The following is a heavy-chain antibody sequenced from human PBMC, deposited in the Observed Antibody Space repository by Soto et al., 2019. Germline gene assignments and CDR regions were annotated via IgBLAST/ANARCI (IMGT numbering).Heavy chain of an antibody. V-gene: IGHV2-5*02. Sequence: QITLKESGPVLVKPTQTLTLTCTFSGFLLSTSGVGVAWIRQPPGKALEWLSLIYWDDDKRYSPSLKSRLAITRDTTQNLVVVTMANMAPVDAAIYDCEPTPEAAIRIRRIGRYFPHWCQGALVTVSS. D-gene: IGHD2-21*01. J-gene: IGHJ1*01. CDR3: EPTPEAAIRIRRIGRYFPH. CDR2: IYWDDDK. CDR1: GFLLSTSGVG.